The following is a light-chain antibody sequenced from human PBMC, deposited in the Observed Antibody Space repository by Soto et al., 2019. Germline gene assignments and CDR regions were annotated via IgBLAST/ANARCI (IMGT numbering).Light chain of an antibody. Sequence: QSALTQPASVSGAPGQSVTISCTGTSSDVGSYNLGSWYQQHPGKAPKLMIYEGSKRPSGVSNRFSGSKSGNTASLTISGLQAEDEADYYCCSYAGSLVVFGGGTKLTVL. CDR3: CSYAGSLVV. J-gene: IGLJ2*01. CDR2: EGS. CDR1: SSDVGSYNL. V-gene: IGLV2-23*01.